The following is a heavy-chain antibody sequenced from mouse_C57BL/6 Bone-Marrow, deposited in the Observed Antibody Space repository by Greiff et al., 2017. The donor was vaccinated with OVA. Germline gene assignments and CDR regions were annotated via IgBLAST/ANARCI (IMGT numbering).Heavy chain of an antibody. CDR3: ARSDYDYFDY. V-gene: IGHV5-17*01. J-gene: IGHJ2*01. CDR2: ISSGSSTI. Sequence: EVKVVESGGGLVKPGGSLKLSCAASGFTFSDYGMHWVRQAPEKGLEWVAYISSGSSTIYYADTVKGRFTISRDNAKTPLFLQMTSLRSEDTAMYYCARSDYDYFDYWGQGTTLTVSS. D-gene: IGHD2-4*01. CDR1: GFTFSDYG.